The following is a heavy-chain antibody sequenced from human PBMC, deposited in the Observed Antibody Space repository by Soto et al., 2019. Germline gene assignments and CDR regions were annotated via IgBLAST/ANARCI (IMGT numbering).Heavy chain of an antibody. D-gene: IGHD6-13*01. J-gene: IGHJ4*02. CDR3: ARGASSSWTSLDY. CDR1: GYTFSSYV. Sequence: ASVKVSCKASGYTFSSYVTHWVRQAPGQSLEWMGWINGGNGDTKYSQKFQGRVTMTRDTSASTAYMELSSLTSDDTAVYYCARGASSSWTSLDYWGQGTLVTVSS. CDR2: INGGNGDT. V-gene: IGHV1-3*01.